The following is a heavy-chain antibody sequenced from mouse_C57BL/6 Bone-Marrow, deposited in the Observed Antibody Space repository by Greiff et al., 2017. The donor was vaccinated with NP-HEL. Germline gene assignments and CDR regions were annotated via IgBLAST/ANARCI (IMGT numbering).Heavy chain of an antibody. Sequence: EVQRVESGAELVRPGASVKLSCTASGFNIKDDYMHWVKQRPEQGLEWIGWIDPENGDTEYASKFQGKATITADTSSNTAYLQLSSLTSEDTAVYYCHSSGYRGAYWGQGTLVTVSA. J-gene: IGHJ3*01. CDR1: GFNIKDDY. CDR3: HSSGYRGAY. V-gene: IGHV14-4*01. D-gene: IGHD3-2*02. CDR2: IDPENGDT.